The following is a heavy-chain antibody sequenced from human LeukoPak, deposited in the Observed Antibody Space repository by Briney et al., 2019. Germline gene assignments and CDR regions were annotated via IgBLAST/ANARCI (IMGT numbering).Heavy chain of an antibody. D-gene: IGHD6-19*01. V-gene: IGHV1-2*02. CDR3: SRDVAGAGLVYLDY. Sequence: ASVKVSRKASGYTFTGYNIQWMRQAPGQGREGMGWINPKSGVTEYGQKFQGRVTVTRDTSISTAYMELTRLTSDDTAVYYCSRDVAGAGLVYLDYWGLGTLVTVSS. J-gene: IGHJ4*02. CDR2: INPKSGVT. CDR1: GYTFTGYN.